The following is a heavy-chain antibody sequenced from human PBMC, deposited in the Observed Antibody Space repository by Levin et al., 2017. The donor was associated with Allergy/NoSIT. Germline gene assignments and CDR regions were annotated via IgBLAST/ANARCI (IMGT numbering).Heavy chain of an antibody. CDR3: ARAIIRGGYYYYYGMDV. J-gene: IGHJ6*02. CDR1: GFTFNNYA. CDR2: ILYDGSKK. V-gene: IGHV3-30-3*01. D-gene: IGHD3-10*01. Sequence: GGSLRLSCAASGFTFNNYAMHWVRQAPGKGLEWVAVILYDGSKKYYADSVKGRFTISRDNSKKTLYLQVNSLRPEDTSVYYCARAIIRGGYYYYYGMDVWGHGTTVTVSS.